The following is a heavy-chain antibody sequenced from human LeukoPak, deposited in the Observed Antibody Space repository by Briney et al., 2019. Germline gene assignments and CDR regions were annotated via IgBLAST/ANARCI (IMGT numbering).Heavy chain of an antibody. CDR1: GFTFSSYW. V-gene: IGHV3-7*01. CDR2: IKRDGSEK. J-gene: IGHJ6*03. Sequence: GGSLRLSCAASGFTFSSYWMSWVRQAPGKGLEWVANIKRDGSEKYYVDSVKGRFTISRDNAKNSLYLQINSLRAEDTAVYYCATIQVSLYYMDVWGKGTTVTVSS. CDR3: ATIQVSLYYMDV. D-gene: IGHD5-18*01.